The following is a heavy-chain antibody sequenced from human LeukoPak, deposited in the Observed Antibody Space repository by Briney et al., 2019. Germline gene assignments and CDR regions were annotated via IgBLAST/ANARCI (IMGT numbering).Heavy chain of an antibody. CDR2: ISGSGGST. CDR1: GFTFSSYA. D-gene: IGHD6-13*01. CDR3: ARGGAAAGTGHSWFDP. Sequence: PGGSLRLSCAASGFTFSSYAMSWVRQAPGKGLEWVSAISGSGGSTYYADSVKGRFTISRENAKNSLYLQMNSLRAGDTAVYYCARGGAAAGTGHSWFDPWGQGTLVTVSS. V-gene: IGHV3-23*01. J-gene: IGHJ5*02.